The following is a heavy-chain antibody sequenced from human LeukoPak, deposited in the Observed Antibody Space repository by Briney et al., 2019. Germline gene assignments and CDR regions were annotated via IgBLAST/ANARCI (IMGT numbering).Heavy chain of an antibody. CDR3: ARGLGKGSSDY. CDR1: GFTVSSNY. V-gene: IGHV3-7*03. D-gene: IGHD6-6*01. Sequence: GGSLRLSCAASGFTVSSNYMSWVRQAPGKGLEWVANINQPGSQKYHVDSVKGRFTISRDNARNSLFLQMNSLTADDTAVYYCARGLGKGSSDYWGQGTLVTVSS. J-gene: IGHJ4*02. CDR2: INQPGSQK.